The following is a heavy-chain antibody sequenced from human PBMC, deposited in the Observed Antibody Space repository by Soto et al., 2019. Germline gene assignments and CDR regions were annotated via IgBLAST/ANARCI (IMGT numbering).Heavy chain of an antibody. CDR3: AKDRRYYYYGMDV. CDR1: GFTFSSYG. J-gene: IGHJ6*02. CDR2: ISYDGSNK. Sequence: QVQLVESGGGVVQPGRSLRLSCAASGFTFSSYGMHWVRQAPGKGLEWVAVISYDGSNKYYADSVKGRSTISRDNSKNTLYLQMNSLGAEDTAGYDCAKDRRYYYYGMDVWGQGTTVTVSS. V-gene: IGHV3-30*18.